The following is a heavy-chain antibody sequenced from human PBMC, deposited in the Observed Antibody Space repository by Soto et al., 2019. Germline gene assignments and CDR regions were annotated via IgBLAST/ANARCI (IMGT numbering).Heavy chain of an antibody. Sequence: SSVKVSCKASGYTFTSYGISWVRQAPGQGLEWMGWISAYNGNTNYAQKLQGRVTMTTDTSTSTAYMELRSLRSDDTAVYYCARATYYYDSSGHDVPDWLDPWRQGTLVTVSS. CDR1: GYTFTSYG. D-gene: IGHD3-22*01. CDR2: ISAYNGNT. V-gene: IGHV1-18*04. CDR3: ARATYYYDSSGHDVPDWLDP. J-gene: IGHJ5*02.